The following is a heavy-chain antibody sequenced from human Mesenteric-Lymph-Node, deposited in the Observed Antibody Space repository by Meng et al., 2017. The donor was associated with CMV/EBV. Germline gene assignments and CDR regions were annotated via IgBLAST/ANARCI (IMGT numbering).Heavy chain of an antibody. Sequence: SETLSLTCTVSGASISTYYWSWIRQPPGKGPECIGYIYYSGSTNYNPSLKSRVTISVDTSKNQSSLKLSSVTAADTAVYYCATGGGADCSSTSCYLPNFDYWGQGTLVTVSS. J-gene: IGHJ4*02. V-gene: IGHV4-59*01. CDR3: ATGGGADCSSTSCYLPNFDY. CDR2: IYYSGST. CDR1: GASISTYY. D-gene: IGHD2-2*01.